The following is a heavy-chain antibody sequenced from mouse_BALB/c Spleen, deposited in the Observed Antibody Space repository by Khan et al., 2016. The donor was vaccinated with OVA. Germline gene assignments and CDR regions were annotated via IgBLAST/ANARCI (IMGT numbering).Heavy chain of an antibody. CDR3: ARLEDI. CDR2: IWAGGST. J-gene: IGHJ2*01. Sequence: QVQLKQSGPGLVAPSQSLSITCTVSGYSLTSYGVHWVRQPPGKGLEWMGVIWAGGSTNYNTAHMSNMTISNDNSKRQVFLTMNSLQTDDRAMWYCARLEDIWGQGTTLTVSS. D-gene: IGHD1-3*01. CDR1: GYSLTSYG. V-gene: IGHV2-9*02.